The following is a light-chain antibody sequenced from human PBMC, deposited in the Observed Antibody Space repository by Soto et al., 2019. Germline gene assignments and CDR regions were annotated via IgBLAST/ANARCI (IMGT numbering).Light chain of an antibody. J-gene: IGKJ5*01. Sequence: SALTQSPATLSLSPCEGATISCLASQSVSNYYLAWYQQKPGQAPRLLIYGASTRATGIPDRFSGSGSGTDFTLTISRLEPADFAVYYCQQYVTSPITFGQGTRLEI. CDR1: QSVSNYY. CDR3: QQYVTSPIT. V-gene: IGKV3-20*01. CDR2: GAS.